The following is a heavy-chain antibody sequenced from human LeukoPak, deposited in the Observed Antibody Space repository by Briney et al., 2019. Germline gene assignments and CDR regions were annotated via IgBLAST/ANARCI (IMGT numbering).Heavy chain of an antibody. CDR1: GGSISSYY. J-gene: IGHJ6*02. CDR3: AREQRLGQNYYYGMDV. D-gene: IGHD6-25*01. Sequence: SETLSLTCTVSGGSISSYYWSWIRQPPGKGLEWIGYIYYSGSTNYNPSLKSRVTISVDTSKNQFSLKLSSVTAADTAVYYCAREQRLGQNYYYGMDVWGQGTTVTVSS. CDR2: IYYSGST. V-gene: IGHV4-59*01.